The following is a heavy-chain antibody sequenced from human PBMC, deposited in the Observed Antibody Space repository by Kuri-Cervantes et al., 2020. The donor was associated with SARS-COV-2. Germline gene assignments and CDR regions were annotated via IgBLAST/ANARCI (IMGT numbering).Heavy chain of an antibody. CDR1: GASIGSTDSY. J-gene: IGHJ5*02. CDR3: ATHSWRPQNNWFDP. CDR2: IKYSGST. V-gene: IGHV4-39*01. Sequence: GSLRLSCTVSGASIGSTDSYWGWIRQPPGKAKEWIGSIKYSGSTFYNPSLRSRVTFSVDTSKNQFSLKLTSVTDADTAVYHCATHSWRPQNNWFDPWGQGTLVTVSS. D-gene: IGHD6-25*01.